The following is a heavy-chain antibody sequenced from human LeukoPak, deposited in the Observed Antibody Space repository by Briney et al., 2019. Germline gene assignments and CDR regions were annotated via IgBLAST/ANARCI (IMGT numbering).Heavy chain of an antibody. V-gene: IGHV3-23*01. CDR2: ISGSGGST. D-gene: IGHD3-22*01. CDR1: GFTFSSYA. Sequence: GGSLRLSCAASGFTFSSYAMSWVRQAPGKGMGWVSAISGSGGSTYYADSVKGRFTISRDNSKNPLYLQRNSLRAEDTAVYFRAKEGGYSPLILPFDYGGQGTLVTVSS. CDR3: AKEGGYSPLILPFDY. J-gene: IGHJ4*02.